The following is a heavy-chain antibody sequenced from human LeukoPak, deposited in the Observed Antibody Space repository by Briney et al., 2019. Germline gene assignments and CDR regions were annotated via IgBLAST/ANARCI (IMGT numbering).Heavy chain of an antibody. V-gene: IGHV3-11*06. J-gene: IGHJ4*02. CDR1: GLTFSDYY. D-gene: IGHD5-12*01. Sequence: GSXRLSCAASGLTFSDYYMSWIRQAPGKGLEWVSYISSSSGYTKYADSVKGRFTISRDNAKNSLYLQMNSLRAEDTAVYYCASHGGHDYFDYWGQGTLVTVSS. CDR3: ASHGGHDYFDY. CDR2: ISSSSGYT.